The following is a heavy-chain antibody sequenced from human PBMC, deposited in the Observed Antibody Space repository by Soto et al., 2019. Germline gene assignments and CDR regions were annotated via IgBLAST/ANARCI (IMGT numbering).Heavy chain of an antibody. V-gene: IGHV4-59*08. CDR1: GGSISSYY. CDR2: IYYSGST. CDR3: ARSQNDGSGSYPFDY. Sequence: ASETLSLTCTVSGGSISSYYWSWIRQPPGKGLEWIGYIYYSGSTNYNPSLKSRVTISVDTSKNQFSLKLSSVTAADTAVYYCARSQNDGSGSYPFDYWGQGTLVTVS. J-gene: IGHJ4*02. D-gene: IGHD3-10*01.